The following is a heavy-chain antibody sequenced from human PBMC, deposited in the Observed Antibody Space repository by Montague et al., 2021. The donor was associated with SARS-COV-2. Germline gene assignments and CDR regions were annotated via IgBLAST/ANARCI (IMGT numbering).Heavy chain of an antibody. Sequence: SETLSLTCTVSGGSISPYYWSWIRQPPGKGLEWIGNIYYTGSTXXXSSXXXRLTISVGTSENQFSLNVTSVTPADTAVYYCARVGWELRVGDYYFDYWGQGTLVTVSS. CDR3: ARVGWELRVGDYYFDY. J-gene: IGHJ4*02. D-gene: IGHD1-26*01. CDR2: IYYTGST. V-gene: IGHV4-59*01. CDR1: GGSISPYY.